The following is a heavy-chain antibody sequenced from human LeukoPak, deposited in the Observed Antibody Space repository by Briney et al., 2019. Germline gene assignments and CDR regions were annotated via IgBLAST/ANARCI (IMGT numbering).Heavy chain of an antibody. CDR2: IYYSGST. V-gene: IGHV4-39*01. J-gene: IGHJ5*02. CDR3: ARQEAYYDILTGYYPNWFDP. Sequence: SETPSLTCTVSGGSISSSSYYWGWIRQPPGKGLEWIGSIYYSGSTYYNPSLKSRVTISVDTSKNQFSLKLSSVTAADAAVYYCARQEAYYDILTGYYPNWFDPWGQGTLVTVSS. D-gene: IGHD3-9*01. CDR1: GGSISSSSYY.